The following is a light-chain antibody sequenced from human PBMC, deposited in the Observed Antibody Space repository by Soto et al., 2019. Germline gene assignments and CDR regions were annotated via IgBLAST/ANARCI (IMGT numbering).Light chain of an antibody. CDR2: GAS. V-gene: IGKV3-20*01. CDR1: QSVSSSY. CDR3: QSGT. J-gene: IGKJ3*01. Sequence: EIVLTQSPGTLSLSPGERATLSCRASQSVSSSYLAWYQQKPGQAPRLLIYGASIRATGIPDRFSGSGSGTDFTLTISRLEPEDCAMYYCQSGTFGLGTKVDIK.